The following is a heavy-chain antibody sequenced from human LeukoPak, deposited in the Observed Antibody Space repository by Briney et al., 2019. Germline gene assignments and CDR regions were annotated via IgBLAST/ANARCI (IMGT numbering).Heavy chain of an antibody. J-gene: IGHJ6*02. Sequence: SQTLSLTCTVSGGSISSGSYYWSWIRQPAGKGLEWIGRMYFSGTTNYNPTLKSRVTISVDTSKNQFSLKVSSVTAADTAVYYCARGEPRYQYAMDVWGQGTTVTVSS. CDR2: MYFSGTT. CDR3: ARGEPRYQYAMDV. CDR1: GGSISSGSYY. D-gene: IGHD2-2*01. V-gene: IGHV4-61*02.